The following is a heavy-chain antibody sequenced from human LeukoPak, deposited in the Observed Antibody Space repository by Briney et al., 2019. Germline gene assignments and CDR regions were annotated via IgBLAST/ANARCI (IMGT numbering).Heavy chain of an antibody. CDR1: GFTFFSYT. D-gene: IGHD5-18*01. Sequence: GGSLRLSCAASGFTFFSYTMSWVRQAPGKGLEWVANIKKDGSEKYYVDSVKGRFTISRDNAKTSLYLQMNSLRAEDTAVYYCARDLSGVTGYTYGRGIDYWGQGTLVTVSS. J-gene: IGHJ4*02. V-gene: IGHV3-7*01. CDR3: ARDLSGVTGYTYGRGIDY. CDR2: IKKDGSEK.